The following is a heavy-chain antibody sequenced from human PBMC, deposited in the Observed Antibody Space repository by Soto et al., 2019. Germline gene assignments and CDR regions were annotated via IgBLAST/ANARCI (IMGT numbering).Heavy chain of an antibody. Sequence: ASVKISCKSSGYTFTSYGISWVRQAPGQGLEWMGWISAYNGNTNYAQKLQGRVTMTTDTSTSTAYMELRSLRSDDTAVYYCASDRLAYSSTSSLSYSAQRSRVTVS. CDR3: ASDRLAYSSTSSLSY. V-gene: IGHV1-18*01. D-gene: IGHD6-6*01. CDR1: GYTFTSYG. CDR2: ISAYNGNT. J-gene: IGHJ4*02.